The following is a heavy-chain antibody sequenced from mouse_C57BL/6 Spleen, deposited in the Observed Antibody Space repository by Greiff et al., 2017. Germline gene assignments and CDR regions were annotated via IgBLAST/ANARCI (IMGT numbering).Heavy chain of an antibody. CDR1: GYAFTNYL. J-gene: IGHJ3*01. D-gene: IGHD1-1*01. V-gene: IGHV1-54*01. CDR2: INPGSGGT. CDR3: ARSLFITTVVAPAY. Sequence: QVQLKQSGAELVRPGTSVKVSCKASGYAFTNYLIEWVKQRPGQGLEWIGVINPGSGGTNYNEKFKGKATLTADKSSSTAYMQLSSLTSEDSAVYFCARSLFITTVVAPAYWGQGTLVTVSA.